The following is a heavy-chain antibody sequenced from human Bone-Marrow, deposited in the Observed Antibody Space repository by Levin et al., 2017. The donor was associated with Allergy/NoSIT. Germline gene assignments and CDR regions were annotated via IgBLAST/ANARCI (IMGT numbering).Heavy chain of an antibody. D-gene: IGHD2/OR15-2a*01. Sequence: HPGGSLRLSCEASGFTFSNYSMNWVRQAPGGGLEWISYISATSAKTYYADSVKDRFAISRNNAKNSVYLQMDSLTLEDSAVYYCARQGAFDVWGPGTTVTVSS. CDR2: ISATSAKT. J-gene: IGHJ6*02. CDR1: GFTFSNYS. V-gene: IGHV3-48*04. CDR3: ARQGAFDV.